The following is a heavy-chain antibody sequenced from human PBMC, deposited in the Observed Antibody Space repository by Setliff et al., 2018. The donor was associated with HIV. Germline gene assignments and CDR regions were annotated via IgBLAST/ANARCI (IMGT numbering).Heavy chain of an antibody. CDR2: VHHSGST. D-gene: IGHD3-9*01. J-gene: IGHJ6*02. CDR3: AGVELTYYDILTGYYPPSYYYGMDV. CDR1: SDSISSSY. V-gene: IGHV4-59*01. Sequence: SETLSLTCTVSSDSISSSYWTWIRQPPGQGLEWIGYVHHSGSTKYNASLRSRVTMSVDTSKNQFSLKLSSVIAADTAVYYCAGVELTYYDILTGYYPPSYYYGMDVWGQGTTVTVSS.